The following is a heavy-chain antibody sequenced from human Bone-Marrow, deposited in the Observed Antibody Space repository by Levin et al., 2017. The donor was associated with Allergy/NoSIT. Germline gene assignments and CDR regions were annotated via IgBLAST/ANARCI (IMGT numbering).Heavy chain of an antibody. V-gene: IGHV4-59*13. CDR3: AREQWELPLIDY. CDR2: ILDSGST. Sequence: LSLPFPFSFSSLPNYYWTWIRQPPGKALEWIGYILDSGSTRYNPSLSSRVTISVDTSKNQFSLHFSSMTSADTGIYYCAREQWELPLIDYWGRGTLVTVSS. D-gene: IGHD1-26*01. CDR1: FSSLPNYY. J-gene: IGHJ4*02.